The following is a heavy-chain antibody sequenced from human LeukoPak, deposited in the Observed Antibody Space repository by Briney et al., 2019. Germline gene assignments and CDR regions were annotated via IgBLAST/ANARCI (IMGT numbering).Heavy chain of an antibody. J-gene: IGHJ4*02. CDR2: ISYDGSNK. V-gene: IGHV3-30*18. Sequence: PGRSLRLSCAASGFTFSSYGMHWVRQAPGKGLEWVTVISYDGSNKYYADSVKGRFTISRDNSRNTLYLQMNSLRAEDTAVYYCAKDQESSLIQWGQGTLVTVSS. CDR3: AKDQESSLIQ. D-gene: IGHD6-19*01. CDR1: GFTFSSYG.